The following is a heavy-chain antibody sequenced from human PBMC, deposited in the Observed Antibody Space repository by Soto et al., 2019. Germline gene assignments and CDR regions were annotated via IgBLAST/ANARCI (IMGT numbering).Heavy chain of an antibody. CDR3: AHIVVAGLGYYFDY. D-gene: IGHD6-19*01. CDR1: GFSLSSTRMA. Sequence: QITLKESGPTLVKPTQTLTLTCTFSGFSLSSTRMAVGWIRQPPGKALEWLALIYWDDDTRYSPFLKSKRTITKHTSKNQVVLTMSNMDPVGTARYYCAHIVVAGLGYYFDYWGQGTLVTVSS. CDR2: IYWDDDT. J-gene: IGHJ4*02. V-gene: IGHV2-5*02.